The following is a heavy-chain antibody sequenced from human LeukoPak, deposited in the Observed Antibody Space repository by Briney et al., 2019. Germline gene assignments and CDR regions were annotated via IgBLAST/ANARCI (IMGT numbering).Heavy chain of an antibody. CDR1: GGSISSYY. CDR2: IYTSGST. D-gene: IGHD3-9*01. Sequence: SETLSLTCTVSGGSISSYYWSWIRQPAGKGLEWIGRIYTSGSTNYNPSLKSRVTMSVDTSKNQFSLKLSSVTAADTAVYYCARSDYDIMTGYFYPGYNWFDPWGQGTLVTVSS. V-gene: IGHV4-4*07. J-gene: IGHJ5*02. CDR3: ARSDYDIMTGYFYPGYNWFDP.